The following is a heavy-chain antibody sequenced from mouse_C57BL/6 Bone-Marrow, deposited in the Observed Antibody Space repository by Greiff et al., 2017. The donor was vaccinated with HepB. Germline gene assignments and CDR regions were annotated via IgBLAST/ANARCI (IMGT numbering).Heavy chain of an antibody. J-gene: IGHJ3*01. Sequence: QLQQSDAELVKPGASVKISFQVSGYTFTDHTIHWMKQRPEQGLEWIGYIYPRDGSTKYNEKFKGKATLTADKSSSTAYMQLNSLTSEDSAVYFCARNSNYVCWFAYWGQGTLVTVSA. D-gene: IGHD2-5*01. CDR2: IYPRDGST. CDR1: GYTFTDHT. CDR3: ARNSNYVCWFAY. V-gene: IGHV1-78*01.